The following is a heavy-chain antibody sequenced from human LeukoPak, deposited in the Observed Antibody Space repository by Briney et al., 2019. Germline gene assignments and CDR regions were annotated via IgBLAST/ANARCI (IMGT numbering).Heavy chain of an antibody. CDR1: GFTVSSSY. CDR3: ARVDNSGEGYFDC. J-gene: IGHJ4*02. Sequence: GGSLRLSCAASGFTVSSSYMGWVSQAPGKGLEWISVIYSGGSTYYADSVNGRFRISRDNSKNTVYLQMNILRAEDTAMYYCARVDNSGEGYFDCWGQGTLVTVSS. D-gene: IGHD2-2*03. V-gene: IGHV3-53*01. CDR2: IYSGGST.